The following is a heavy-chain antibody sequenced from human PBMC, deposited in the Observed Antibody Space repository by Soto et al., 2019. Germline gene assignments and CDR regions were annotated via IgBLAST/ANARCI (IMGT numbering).Heavy chain of an antibody. J-gene: IGHJ4*02. V-gene: IGHV4-39*01. CDR2: IYYSGST. CDR1: GGSISSSSYY. Sequence: NPSETLSLTCTVSGGSISSSSYYWGWIRQPPGKGLEWIGSIYYSGSTYYNPSLKSRVTISVDTSKNQFSLKLSSVTAADTAVYYCARPLFVNGDYEVLEDYWGQGTLVTVSS. CDR3: ARPLFVNGDYEVLEDY. D-gene: IGHD4-17*01.